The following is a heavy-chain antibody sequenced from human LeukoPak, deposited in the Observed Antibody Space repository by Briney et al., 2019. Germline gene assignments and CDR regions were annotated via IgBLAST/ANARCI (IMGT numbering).Heavy chain of an antibody. CDR1: GGSISSYY. Sequence: KPSETLSLTCTVSGGSISSYYWSWIRQPPGKGLEWIGYIYYSGSTNYNPSLKSRVTISVDTSKNQLSLRLSSVTAADTAVYYCARARVAIFGDYYGMDVWGQGTTVTVSS. CDR2: IYYSGST. V-gene: IGHV4-59*01. CDR3: ARARVAIFGDYYGMDV. J-gene: IGHJ6*02. D-gene: IGHD3-3*01.